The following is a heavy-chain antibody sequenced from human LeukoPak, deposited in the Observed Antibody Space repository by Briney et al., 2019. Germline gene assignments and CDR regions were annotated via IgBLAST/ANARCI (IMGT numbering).Heavy chain of an antibody. D-gene: IGHD2-21*01. CDR1: GGPISGGGYY. V-gene: IGHV4-31*03. J-gene: IGHJ6*03. Sequence: PSETLSFTCNLSGGPISGGGYYWSWIRQHPGKSLEWIGYIYYSGSTYYNPSLKSRVTISVDTSKNQFSLKLSSVTAADTAVYYCARGVSHRVYYYYYMDVWGKGTTVTVSS. CDR3: ARGVSHRVYYYYYMDV. CDR2: IYYSGST.